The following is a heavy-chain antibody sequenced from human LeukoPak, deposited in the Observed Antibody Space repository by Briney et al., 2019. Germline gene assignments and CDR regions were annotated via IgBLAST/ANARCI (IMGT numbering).Heavy chain of an antibody. D-gene: IGHD2-2*01. V-gene: IGHV4-4*02. CDR3: ARVVVVVPAAKQIDY. CDR1: GGSISSSNW. J-gene: IGHJ4*02. CDR2: IYHSGST. Sequence: SETLSLTCAVSGGSISSSNWWSWVRQPPGKGLEWIGEIYHSGSTNYNPSLKSRVTISVDKSKNQFSLKLSSVTAADTAVYYCARVVVVVPAAKQIDYWSQGTLVTVSS.